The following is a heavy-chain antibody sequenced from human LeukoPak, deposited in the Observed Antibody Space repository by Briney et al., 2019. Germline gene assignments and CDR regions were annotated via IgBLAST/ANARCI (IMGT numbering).Heavy chain of an antibody. CDR2: IYISGST. Sequence: SETLSLTCSISGASFSSYYWSWIRQPAGKGLEWIGRIYISGSTNYNPSLKSRVTMSIDTSKNQVSLRLNSVTAADTAVYYCARHSPLWFGERAFDIWGQGTMVTVSS. CDR1: GASFSSYY. CDR3: ARHSPLWFGERAFDI. V-gene: IGHV4-4*07. J-gene: IGHJ3*02. D-gene: IGHD3-10*01.